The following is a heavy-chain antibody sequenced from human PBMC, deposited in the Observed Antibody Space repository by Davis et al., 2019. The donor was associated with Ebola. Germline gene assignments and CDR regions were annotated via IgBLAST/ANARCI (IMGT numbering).Heavy chain of an antibody. Sequence: MPSETLSLTCAVYGGSFSGYYWSWIRQPPGKGLEWIGEINHSGSTNYNPSLKSRVTISVDTSKNQFYLKLSSVNAADTAVYYCARGPWRYCSGGSCYSYYYYGMDVWGQGTTVTVSS. J-gene: IGHJ6*02. CDR2: INHSGST. V-gene: IGHV4-34*01. CDR1: GGSFSGYY. D-gene: IGHD2-15*01. CDR3: ARGPWRYCSGGSCYSYYYYGMDV.